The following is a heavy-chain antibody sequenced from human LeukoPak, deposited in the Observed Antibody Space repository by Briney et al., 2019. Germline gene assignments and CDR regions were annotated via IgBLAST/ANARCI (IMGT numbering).Heavy chain of an antibody. CDR2: FYHSGST. CDR3: ARADSSSWYGYYFDY. Sequence: SETLSLTCSVSGGFNTHYYWSWIRQPPGKGLEWIGYFYHSGSTNYNPSLKSRVTISVDTSKNHFSLKLSSVTAADTAVYYCARADSSSWYGYYFDYWGQGTLVTVSS. V-gene: IGHV4-59*01. J-gene: IGHJ4*02. CDR1: GGFNTHYY. D-gene: IGHD6-13*01.